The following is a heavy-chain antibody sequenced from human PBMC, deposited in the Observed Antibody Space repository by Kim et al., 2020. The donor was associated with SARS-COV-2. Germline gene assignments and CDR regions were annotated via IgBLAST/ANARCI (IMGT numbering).Heavy chain of an antibody. Sequence: GGSLRLSCAASGFTFSSYGMSWVRQAPGKGLEWVSNINQDGSEKYYVDSVKGRFTISRDNSKNSLYLQMNSLRAEDTAVYYCARVYGDYDYYFGYWGQGTLVTVSS. CDR3: ARVYGDYDYYFGY. CDR1: GFTFSSYG. CDR2: INQDGSEK. J-gene: IGHJ4*02. V-gene: IGHV3-7*04. D-gene: IGHD4-17*01.